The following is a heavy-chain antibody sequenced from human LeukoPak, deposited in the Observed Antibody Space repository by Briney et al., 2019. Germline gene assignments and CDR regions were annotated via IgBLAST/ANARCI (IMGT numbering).Heavy chain of an antibody. CDR2: ISSSSSTI. Sequence: GGSLRLSCAASGFTFSSYSMNWVRQAPGKGLEWVSYISSSSSTIYYADSVKGRFTISRDNAKNSLYLQMNSLRAEDTALYYCARGLGGNTYFGIDYWGQGTLVTVSS. V-gene: IGHV3-48*01. CDR3: ARGLGGNTYFGIDY. D-gene: IGHD4-23*01. CDR1: GFTFSSYS. J-gene: IGHJ4*02.